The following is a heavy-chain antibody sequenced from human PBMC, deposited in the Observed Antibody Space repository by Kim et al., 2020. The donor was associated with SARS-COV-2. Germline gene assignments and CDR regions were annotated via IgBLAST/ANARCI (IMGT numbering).Heavy chain of an antibody. CDR1: GFTFSSYA. D-gene: IGHD3-9*01. CDR3: ARGAICHS. CDR2: ISYDGSNK. J-gene: IGHJ5*02. V-gene: IGHV3-30-3*01. Sequence: GGSLRLSCAASGFTFSSYAMHWVRQAPGKGLEWVAVISYDGSNKYYADSVKGRFTISRDNSKNTLYLQMNSLRAEDTAVYYCARGAICHSWGQGTLVTVSS.